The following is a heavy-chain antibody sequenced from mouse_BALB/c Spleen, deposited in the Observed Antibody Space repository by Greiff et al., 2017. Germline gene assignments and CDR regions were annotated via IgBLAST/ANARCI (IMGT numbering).Heavy chain of an antibody. CDR2: ISSGGSYT. CDR1: GFTFSSYA. V-gene: IGHV5-9-4*01. D-gene: IGHD1-2*01. CDR3: ARDRAGGYYGLDY. J-gene: IGHJ4*01. Sequence: EVHLVESGGGLVKPGGSLKLSCAASGFTFSSYAMSWVRQSPEKRLEWVAEISSGGSYTYYPDTVTGRFTISRDNAKNTLYLEMSSLRSEDTAMYYCARDRAGGYYGLDYWGQGTSVTVSS.